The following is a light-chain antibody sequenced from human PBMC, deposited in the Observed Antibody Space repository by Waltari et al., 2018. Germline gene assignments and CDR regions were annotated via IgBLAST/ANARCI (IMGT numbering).Light chain of an antibody. V-gene: IGKV3-20*01. CDR2: GAS. Sequence: EIVLTQSPGTLSLSPGERATLSCRASQSVSSSYLAWYQQKPGQAPRLLIYGASSRATGIPDRFSGSGSGTDFTLTISRLEPEDCAVYYCQQRLTFGGGTKVEIK. CDR3: QQRLT. CDR1: QSVSSSY. J-gene: IGKJ4*02.